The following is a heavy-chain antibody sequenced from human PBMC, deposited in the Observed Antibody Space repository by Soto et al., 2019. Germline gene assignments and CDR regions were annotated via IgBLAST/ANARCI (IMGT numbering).Heavy chain of an antibody. D-gene: IGHD1-26*01. CDR3: ARDRSGSYWNYYYGMDV. CDR2: INPSGGST. CDR1: GYTFTSYY. Sequence: ASVKVSCKASGYTFTSYYMHWVRQAPGQGLEWMGIINPSGGSTRYAQKFQGRVTMTRDTSTSTAYMELSRLRSDDTAVYYCARDRSGSYWNYYYGMDVWGQGTTVTVSS. V-gene: IGHV1-46*01. J-gene: IGHJ6*02.